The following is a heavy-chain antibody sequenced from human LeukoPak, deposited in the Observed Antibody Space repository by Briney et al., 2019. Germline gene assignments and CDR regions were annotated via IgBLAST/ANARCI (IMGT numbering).Heavy chain of an antibody. CDR2: ISGSGGST. V-gene: IGHV3-23*01. Sequence: PGGSLRLSCAASGFTFSHYGMTWVRQAPGKGLEWVSAISGSGGSTYYAGSVKGRFTISRDNSKNSLYLQMNSLRAEDTAVYYCARDLQTTVTTWDWGQGTLVTVSS. J-gene: IGHJ4*02. D-gene: IGHD4-17*01. CDR3: ARDLQTTVTTWD. CDR1: GFTFSHYG.